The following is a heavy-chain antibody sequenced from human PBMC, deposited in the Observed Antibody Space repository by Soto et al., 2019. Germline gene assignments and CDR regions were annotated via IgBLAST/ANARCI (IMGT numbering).Heavy chain of an antibody. CDR3: ARVFSDSSSFFDP. CDR1: GGSISSGGYY. D-gene: IGHD6-13*01. V-gene: IGHV4-31*03. J-gene: IGHJ5*02. CDR2: IYYSGRT. Sequence: QVQLQESGPGLVKPSQTLSLTCTVSGGSISSGGYYWCWIRQHPGKGLEWIGYIYYSGRTSYNPSLKSRVTISVDTSKNQFSLKLSSVTAADTAVYYCARVFSDSSSFFDPWGQGTLVTVSS.